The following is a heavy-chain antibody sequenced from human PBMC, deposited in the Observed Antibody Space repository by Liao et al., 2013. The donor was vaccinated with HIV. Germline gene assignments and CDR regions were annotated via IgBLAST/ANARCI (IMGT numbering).Heavy chain of an antibody. Sequence: QVQLQESGPGLVKPSQTLSLTCTVSGGSISSYYWSWIRQPAGKGLEWIGRIYTSGSTTYNPSLKSRVTVSVDTSKNQFSLKLSSVTAADTAVYYCARERVISGYYDXMDVWGKGTTVTVSS. CDR1: GGSISSYY. J-gene: IGHJ6*04. D-gene: IGHD3-3*02. CDR2: IYTSGST. CDR3: ARERVISGYYDXMDV. V-gene: IGHV4-4*07.